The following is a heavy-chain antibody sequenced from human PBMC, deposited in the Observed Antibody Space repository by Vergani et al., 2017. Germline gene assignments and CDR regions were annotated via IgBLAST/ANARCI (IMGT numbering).Heavy chain of an antibody. Sequence: EVQLVGSGVGLVKPGGSLRLSCPASGFPFSSYSLNWVRQAPGKGLEWVSSISSSSSYIYYADSVKGRFTIYRDTAKNSLYLQMNSLRAEDTAVYYCARDVGYGSYWGQGTLVTVSS. D-gene: IGHD5-12*01. V-gene: IGHV3-21*01. CDR1: GFPFSSYS. J-gene: IGHJ4*02. CDR3: ARDVGYGSY. CDR2: ISSSSSYI.